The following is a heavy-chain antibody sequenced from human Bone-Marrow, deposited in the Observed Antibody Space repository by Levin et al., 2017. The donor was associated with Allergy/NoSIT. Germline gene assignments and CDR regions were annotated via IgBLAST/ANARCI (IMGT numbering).Heavy chain of an antibody. V-gene: IGHV3-30-3*01. J-gene: IGHJ6*03. Sequence: HAGGSLRLSCAASGFTFSKYGIHWVRQAPGKGLEWVAFMSYDANTRHDADSVKGRFTISRDNSKNTLYLQMSSLRAEDTAVYYCARDATTQGYYYYMDVWGKGTTVTVS. D-gene: IGHD2-15*01. CDR2: MSYDANTR. CDR3: ARDATTQGYYYYMDV. CDR1: GFTFSKYG.